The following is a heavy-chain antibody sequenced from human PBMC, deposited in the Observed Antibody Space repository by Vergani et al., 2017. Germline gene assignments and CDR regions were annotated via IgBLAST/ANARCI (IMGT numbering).Heavy chain of an antibody. J-gene: IGHJ4*02. CDR2: IYSGGST. Sequence: EVQLVESGGGLVQPGGSLRLSCAASGFTVSSNYMSWVRQAPGKGLEWVSVIYSGGSTYYADSVKGRFTISRDNSKNTLYLQMNSLRAEDTAVYYCAAGYNWNDPYFDYWGQGTLVTVSS. D-gene: IGHD1-1*01. CDR1: GFTVSSNY. CDR3: AAGYNWNDPYFDY. V-gene: IGHV3-66*02.